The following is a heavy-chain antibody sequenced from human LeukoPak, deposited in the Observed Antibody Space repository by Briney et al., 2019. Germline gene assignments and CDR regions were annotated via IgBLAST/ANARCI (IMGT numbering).Heavy chain of an antibody. CDR2: INHSGST. D-gene: IGHD6-6*01. Sequence: PSETLSLTCAVYGGSFSGYYWSWIRQPPGKGLEWIGEINHSGSTNYNPSLKSRVTISVDTSKNQFSLKLSSVTAADTAVYYCAREISSSSREGFDYWGQGTLVTVSS. CDR3: AREISSSSREGFDY. V-gene: IGHV4-34*01. CDR1: GGSFSGYY. J-gene: IGHJ4*02.